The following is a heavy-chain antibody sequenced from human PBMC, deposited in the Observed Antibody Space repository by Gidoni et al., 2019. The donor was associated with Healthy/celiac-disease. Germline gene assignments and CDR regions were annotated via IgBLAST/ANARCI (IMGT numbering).Heavy chain of an antibody. CDR2: IIPIFGTA. CDR1: GGTFSSYA. J-gene: IGHJ6*03. Sequence: QVQLVQSGAEVKKPGSSVKVSCKASGGTFSSYAISWVRQAPGQGLEWMGGIIPIFGTANYAQKFQGRVTITADKSTSTAYMELSSLRSEDTAVYYCALEGYSGYDSTVSYYYYMDVWGKGTTVTVSS. V-gene: IGHV1-69*06. CDR3: ALEGYSGYDSTVSYYYYMDV. D-gene: IGHD5-12*01.